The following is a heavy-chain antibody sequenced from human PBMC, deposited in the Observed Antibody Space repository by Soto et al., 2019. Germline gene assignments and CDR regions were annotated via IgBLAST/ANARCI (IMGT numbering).Heavy chain of an antibody. D-gene: IGHD6-19*01. V-gene: IGHV4-30-2*01. CDR2: ISHSGST. Sequence: QLQLQESGSGLVKPSQTLSLTCAVSGGSTSSGGYSWSWLRQPPGKGLEWIGYISHSGSTYYNPSLKSRVTISLDTSKNQFSLRLSSVTAADTAVYYCARGGLLPDYWGQGTLVTVSS. CDR1: GGSTSSGGYS. CDR3: ARGGLLPDY. J-gene: IGHJ4*02.